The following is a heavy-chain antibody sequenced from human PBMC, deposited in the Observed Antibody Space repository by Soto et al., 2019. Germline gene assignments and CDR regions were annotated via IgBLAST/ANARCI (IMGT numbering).Heavy chain of an antibody. Sequence: SETLSLTCSVAGDSGTTEDGSWLRQPPGKGLQCIAYTSYSGHTDYNPSLKSRVTISLDTSKNQFSLKLSSVTAADTAVYYCARVGGIHWFDPWGQGTLVTVSS. CDR3: ARVGGIHWFDP. CDR2: TSYSGHT. J-gene: IGHJ5*02. CDR1: GDSGTTED. D-gene: IGHD1-20*01. V-gene: IGHV4-59*08.